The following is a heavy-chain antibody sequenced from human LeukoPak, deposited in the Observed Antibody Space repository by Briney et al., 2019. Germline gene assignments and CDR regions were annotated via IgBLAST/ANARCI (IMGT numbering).Heavy chain of an antibody. J-gene: IGHJ4*02. Sequence: PGGSLRLSCTASGFIFSSNGMNWVRQAPGKGLVWVSRIASDGSSTTYADSVKGRFSISRDNAKNTLYLQMNSLRVEDTAVYYCARGRPHGNDYWGQGTLVTVSS. CDR2: IASDGSST. V-gene: IGHV3-74*01. CDR1: GFIFSSNG. CDR3: ARGRPHGNDY. D-gene: IGHD4-23*01.